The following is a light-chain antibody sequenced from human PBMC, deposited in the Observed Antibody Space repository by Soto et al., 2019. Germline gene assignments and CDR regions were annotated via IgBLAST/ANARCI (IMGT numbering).Light chain of an antibody. CDR3: QQRSNWPIT. CDR2: KAS. Sequence: DIQMTQSPSTLSGSVGDRVTITCRASQTISSWLAWYQQKPGKAPKLLIYKASTLKSGVPSRFSGSGSGTEFTLTISSLQPDDFALYYCQQRSNWPITFGQGTRLEI. J-gene: IGKJ5*01. V-gene: IGKV1-5*03. CDR1: QTISSW.